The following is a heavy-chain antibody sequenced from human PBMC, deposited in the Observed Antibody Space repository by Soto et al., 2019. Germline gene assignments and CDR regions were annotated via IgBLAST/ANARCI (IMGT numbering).Heavy chain of an antibody. V-gene: IGHV3-23*01. CDR1: GFTFSSYA. CDR3: AKDRWVTWELLSSYGPCYFDY. D-gene: IGHD1-26*01. J-gene: IGHJ4*02. CDR2: ISGSGGST. Sequence: GGSLRLSCAASGFTFSSYAMSWVRQAPGKGLEWVSAISGSGGSTYYPDSVKGRFTISRDNSKNTLYLQMNSLRAEDTAVYYCAKDRWVTWELLSSYGPCYFDYWGQGTLVTVSS.